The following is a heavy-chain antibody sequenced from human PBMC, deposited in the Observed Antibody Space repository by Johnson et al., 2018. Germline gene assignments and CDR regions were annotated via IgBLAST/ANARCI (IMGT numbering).Heavy chain of an antibody. D-gene: IGHD5-18*01. CDR1: GFTFSRYA. V-gene: IGHV3-30*18. Sequence: QVQLVQSGGGVVQPGRSLRLSCAASGFTFSRYAIHWVRQAPGKGLEWLAAISHDGSDKYYADSVKGRFTISRDKSKNTVYLQMNSLTPEDTAVYYCAKTPPPGIQLWATHRNYYYFYMDVWGKGTTVTVSS. CDR2: ISHDGSDK. CDR3: AKTPPPGIQLWATHRNYYYFYMDV. J-gene: IGHJ6*03.